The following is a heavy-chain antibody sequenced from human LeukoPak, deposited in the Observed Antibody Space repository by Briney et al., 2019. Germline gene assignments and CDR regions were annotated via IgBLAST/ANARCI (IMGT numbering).Heavy chain of an antibody. CDR2: ISTSSSYI. CDR1: GFTLSTYN. CDR3: ARVSAGVIGMKDVFDI. D-gene: IGHD3-16*02. V-gene: IGHV3-21*01. Sequence: GGSLRLSCAASGFTLSTYNMKWVRQAPRKGLEWVSSISTSSSYIYYADSVKGRFTISRHNAKNSLYLQMNSLRAEDTAVYYCARVSAGVIGMKDVFDIWGQGTMVTVSS. J-gene: IGHJ3*02.